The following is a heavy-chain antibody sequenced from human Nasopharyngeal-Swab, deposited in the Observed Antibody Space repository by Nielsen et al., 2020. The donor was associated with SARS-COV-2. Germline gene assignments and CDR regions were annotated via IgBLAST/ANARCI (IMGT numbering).Heavy chain of an antibody. CDR2: INAGNGNT. D-gene: IGHD3-22*01. CDR1: GYTFTSYA. V-gene: IGHV1-3*01. J-gene: IGHJ6*02. CDR3: AISSGYYMALYYYYGMDV. Sequence: ASVKVSCKASGYTFTSYAMHWVRQAPGQRLEWMGWINAGNGNTKYSQKFQGRVTITRDTSASTAYMELSSLRSEDTAVCYCAISSGYYMALYYYYGMDVWGQGTTVTVSS.